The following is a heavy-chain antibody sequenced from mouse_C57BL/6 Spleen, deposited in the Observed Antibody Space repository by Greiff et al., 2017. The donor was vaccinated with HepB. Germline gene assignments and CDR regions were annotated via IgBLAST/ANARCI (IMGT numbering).Heavy chain of an antibody. CDR3: ARRTTVVAKGSFDV. Sequence: EVQLVESGGDLVKPGGSLKLSCAASGFTFSSYGMSWVRQTPDKRLEWVATISSGGSYTYYPDSVKGRFTISRDNAKNTLYLQMSSLKYEDTAMYYCARRTTVVAKGSFDVWGTGTTVTVSS. D-gene: IGHD1-1*01. J-gene: IGHJ1*03. V-gene: IGHV5-6*01. CDR1: GFTFSSYG. CDR2: ISSGGSYT.